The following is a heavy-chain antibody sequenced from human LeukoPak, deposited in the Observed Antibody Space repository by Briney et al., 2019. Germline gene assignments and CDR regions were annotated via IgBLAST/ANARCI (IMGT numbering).Heavy chain of an antibody. CDR3: ATGPTSTRFEY. Sequence: GGSLRLSCAASGFSFEDYNMHWVRQPPGKGLEWVSLISWDGDTTHFADSVKGRFNISRDNSKNSLYLQMNSLRTEDTALYYCATGPTSTRFEYWGKGTLVTVSS. CDR1: GFSFEDYN. J-gene: IGHJ4*02. D-gene: IGHD5-12*01. CDR2: ISWDGDTT. V-gene: IGHV3-43*01.